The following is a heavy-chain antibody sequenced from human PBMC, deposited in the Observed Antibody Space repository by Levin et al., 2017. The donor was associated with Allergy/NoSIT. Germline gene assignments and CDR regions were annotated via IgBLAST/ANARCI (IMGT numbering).Heavy chain of an antibody. CDR3: TREPTGTGSYPS. J-gene: IGHJ4*02. CDR1: GYTFSGSY. D-gene: IGHD1-26*01. Sequence: GESLKISCKASGYTFSGSYIHWIRQAPGQGLEWMGCISSDSGDTHFAQNFQGRVIMTRDTSINIAYMELSRLRSDDTAFYYCTREPTGTGSYPSWGQGTLVTVSS. CDR2: ISSDSGDT. V-gene: IGHV1-2*02.